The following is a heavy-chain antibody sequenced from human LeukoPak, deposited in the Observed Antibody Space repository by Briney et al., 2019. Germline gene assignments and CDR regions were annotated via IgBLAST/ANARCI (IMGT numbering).Heavy chain of an antibody. Sequence: GGSLRLSCAASGFIFRNYAMSWVRQAPGKGLQWVAAIGGTGEKTYYSDSVRGRFTISRDNSQNTLYLQMNSLRAEDTAVYYCAGLDYWGQGTLVTVSS. J-gene: IGHJ4*02. V-gene: IGHV3-23*01. CDR2: IGGTGEKT. CDR1: GFIFRNYA. CDR3: AGLDY.